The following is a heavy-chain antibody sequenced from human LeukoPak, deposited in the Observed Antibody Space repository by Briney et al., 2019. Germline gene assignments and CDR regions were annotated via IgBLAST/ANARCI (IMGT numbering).Heavy chain of an antibody. D-gene: IGHD3-22*01. CDR2: IWYDGSKK. J-gene: IGHJ4*02. CDR1: GFTFSSHG. Sequence: GGSLRLSCAASGFTFSSHGMHWVRQAPGKGLEWVALIWYDGSKKYYADSVKGRFTISRDNSKNTLWLQMNSLRAEDTAVYHCAKDDTSGYYYIDYWGQGTLVTVSS. CDR3: AKDDTSGYYYIDY. V-gene: IGHV3-30*02.